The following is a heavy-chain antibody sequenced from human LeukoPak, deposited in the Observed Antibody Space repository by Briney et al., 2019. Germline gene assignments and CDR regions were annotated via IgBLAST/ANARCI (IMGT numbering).Heavy chain of an antibody. D-gene: IGHD5-24*01. V-gene: IGHV3-30-3*01. CDR1: GFTFSSYA. CDR2: ISYDGSNK. Sequence: PGGSLRLSCAASGFTFSSYAMHWVRQAPGKGLEWVAVISYDGSNKYYADSVKGRFTISRDNSKNTLYLQMNSLRAEDTAVYYCAKDVRRWLQCYFDYWGQGTLVTVSS. J-gene: IGHJ4*02. CDR3: AKDVRRWLQCYFDY.